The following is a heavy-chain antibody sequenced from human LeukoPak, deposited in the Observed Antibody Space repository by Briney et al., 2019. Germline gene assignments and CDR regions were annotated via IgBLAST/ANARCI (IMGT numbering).Heavy chain of an antibody. D-gene: IGHD3-10*01. Sequence: HPGGSLRLSCAASGFTFSSYSMNWVRQAPGKGLEWVSYISSSSSTIYYADSVKGRFTISRDNAKNSLYLQMNSLRAEDTAVYYCARDLRRATYGSGSYHYYYYYGMDVWGQGTTVTVSS. J-gene: IGHJ6*02. CDR2: ISSSSSTI. V-gene: IGHV3-48*01. CDR3: ARDLRRATYGSGSYHYYYYYGMDV. CDR1: GFTFSSYS.